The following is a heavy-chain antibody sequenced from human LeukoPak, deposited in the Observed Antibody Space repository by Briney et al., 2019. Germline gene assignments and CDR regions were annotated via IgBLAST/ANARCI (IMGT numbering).Heavy chain of an antibody. CDR1: GFTFSRHA. CDR2: ISGSGADT. J-gene: IGHJ4*02. D-gene: IGHD3-10*01. CDR3: AKDSPFITIVRPYYFDN. V-gene: IGHV3-23*01. Sequence: PGGSLRLSCAASGFTFSRHAMSWVRQAPGKGLEWVSGISGSGADTHLADSVKGRFTVPRDNSKNTLFLQMNNLRADDTARYYCAKDSPFITIVRPYYFDNWGQGTLVTVSS.